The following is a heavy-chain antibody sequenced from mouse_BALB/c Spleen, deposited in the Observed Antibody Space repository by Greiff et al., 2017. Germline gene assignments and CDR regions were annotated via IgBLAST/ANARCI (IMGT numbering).Heavy chain of an antibody. CDR3: ARLDDYYAMDY. Sequence: EVKVEESGGGLVQPGGSRKLSCAASGFTFSSFGMHWVRQAPEKGLEWVAYISSGSSTIYYADTVKGRFTISRDNPKNTLFLQMTSLRSEDTAMYYCARLDDYYAMDYWGQGTSVTVSS. CDR1: GFTFSSFG. V-gene: IGHV5-17*02. CDR2: ISSGSSTI. J-gene: IGHJ4*01.